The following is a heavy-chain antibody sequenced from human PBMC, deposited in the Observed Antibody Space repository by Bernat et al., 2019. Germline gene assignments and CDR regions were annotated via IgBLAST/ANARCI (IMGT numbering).Heavy chain of an antibody. CDR1: GFTFSSYW. D-gene: IGHD5-24*01. V-gene: IGHV3-74*01. Sequence: EVQLVESGGGLVQPGGSLRLSCAASGFTFSSYWMHWVRQAPDKGLVWVSHIDRDGSSTNYADSVRGRFTISRDNAKNTLYLQMNSLRAEDTAVYYCARRDGYKSIIDYWGQGTLVAVSS. CDR2: IDRDGSST. CDR3: ARRDGYKSIIDY. J-gene: IGHJ4*02.